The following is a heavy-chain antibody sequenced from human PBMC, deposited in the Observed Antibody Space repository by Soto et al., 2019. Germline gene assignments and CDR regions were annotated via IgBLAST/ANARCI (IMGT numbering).Heavy chain of an antibody. D-gene: IGHD2-2*01. CDR3: ARDCSSTSCYSHYYYYYGMDV. CDR1: GGTFSSYA. Sequence: WASVKVSCKASGGTFSSYAISWVRQAPGQGLEWMGGIIPIFGTANYAQKFQGRVTITADKSTSTAYMELSSLRSGDTAVYYCARDCSSTSCYSHYYYYYGMDVWGQGTTVTVSS. V-gene: IGHV1-69*06. CDR2: IIPIFGTA. J-gene: IGHJ6*02.